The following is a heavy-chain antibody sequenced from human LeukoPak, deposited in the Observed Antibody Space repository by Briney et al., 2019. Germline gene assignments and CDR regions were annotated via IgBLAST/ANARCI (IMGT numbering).Heavy chain of an antibody. J-gene: IGHJ5*02. CDR3: AKSSWLGPHNWLDP. CDR1: GFTFRDSA. CDR2: ISGSGGST. D-gene: IGHD6-19*01. Sequence: GGSLRLSCAASGFTFRDSAMTWVRQAPGKGLEWVSAISGSGGSTYYADSVKGRFTISRDNSKNTLYLQMNSLRAEDTAVYYCAKSSWLGPHNWLDPWGQGTLVTVSS. V-gene: IGHV3-23*01.